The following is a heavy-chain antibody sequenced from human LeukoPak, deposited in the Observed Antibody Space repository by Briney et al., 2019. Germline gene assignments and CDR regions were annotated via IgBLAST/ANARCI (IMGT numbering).Heavy chain of an antibody. D-gene: IGHD1-26*01. CDR3: AKDKGGSYYPAYFDY. Sequence: PGGSLRLSCAASGFTFSSYAMSWVRQAPGKGLEWVSAISGSGGSTYYADSVKGRFTISRDSSKNTLYLQMYSLRAEDTAVYYCAKDKGGSYYPAYFDYWGQGTLVTVSS. CDR2: ISGSGGST. J-gene: IGHJ4*02. V-gene: IGHV3-23*01. CDR1: GFTFSSYA.